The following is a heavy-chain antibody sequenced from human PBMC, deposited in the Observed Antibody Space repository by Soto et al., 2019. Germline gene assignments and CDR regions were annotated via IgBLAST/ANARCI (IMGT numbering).Heavy chain of an antibody. J-gene: IGHJ5*01. CDR3: VRLIGNSWLDF. Sequence: QVQLQQSEPGLVKPSQTLSLTCAISGDSVSSSSVTWNWIRQSPSRGLEWLGRTYYRSKWYNDYAESVKSRITIHPDTSKNQFSLHLNSVTPEDTAVYYCVRLIGNSWLDFWGQGTLVTVSS. V-gene: IGHV6-1*01. CDR2: TYYRSKWYN. D-gene: IGHD1-26*01. CDR1: GDSVSSSSVT.